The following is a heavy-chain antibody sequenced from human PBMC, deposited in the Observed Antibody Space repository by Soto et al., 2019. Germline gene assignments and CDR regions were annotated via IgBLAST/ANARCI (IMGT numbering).Heavy chain of an antibody. CDR3: AHVKNNAYEYCDR. CDR1: GSPLTTTGVG. D-gene: IGHD2-15*01. CDR2: IFWDDDK. Sequence: QITLNESGPTLVKPTQTLTLTCTFSGSPLTTTGVGVAWIRQTPGKALGWVALIFWDDDKSYSPSLKTRPTITKDTSKNQVVLTMANMDPVDTATYYCAHVKNNAYEYCDRWGQGTLVTVST. J-gene: IGHJ5*02. V-gene: IGHV2-5*02.